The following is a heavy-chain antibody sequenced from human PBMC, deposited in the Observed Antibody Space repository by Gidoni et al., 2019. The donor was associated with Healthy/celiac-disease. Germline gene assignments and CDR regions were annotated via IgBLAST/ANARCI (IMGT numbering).Heavy chain of an antibody. V-gene: IGHV4-34*01. Sequence: QVQLQQWGAGLLKPSETLSLTCAVYGGSFSGYYWSWIRQPPGKGLEWIGEINHSGSTNYNPSLKSRVTISVDTSKNQFALKLSSVTAADTAVYYCARVGYFDWLGMDVWGQGTTVTVSS. CDR1: GGSFSGYY. CDR2: INHSGST. D-gene: IGHD3-9*01. CDR3: ARVGYFDWLGMDV. J-gene: IGHJ6*02.